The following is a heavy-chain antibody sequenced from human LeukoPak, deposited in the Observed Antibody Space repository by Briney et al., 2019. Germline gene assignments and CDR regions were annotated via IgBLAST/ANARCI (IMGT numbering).Heavy chain of an antibody. CDR3: ARDDPRTGWLRDY. D-gene: IGHD6-19*01. CDR1: GFTFRNYA. Sequence: PGGSLRLSCAASGFTFRNYAMHWVRQAPGKGLEYVSAITDNGAITYYANSVKGRFTISRDNSKSTVSLQMGSLRVEDMAVYYCARDDPRTGWLRDYWGQGTLVTVSS. J-gene: IGHJ4*02. CDR2: ITDNGAIT. V-gene: IGHV3-64*01.